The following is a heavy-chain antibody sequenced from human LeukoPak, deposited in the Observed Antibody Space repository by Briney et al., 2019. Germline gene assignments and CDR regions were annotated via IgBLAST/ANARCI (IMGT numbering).Heavy chain of an antibody. D-gene: IGHD6-13*01. CDR2: IYYSGST. J-gene: IGHJ4*02. V-gene: IGHV4-39*07. CDR1: GGSISSSSYY. CDR3: ARWAQQLAVFDY. Sequence: PSETLSLTCTVSGGSISSSSYYWGWIRQPPGKGLEWIGSIYYSGSTYYNPSLKSRVTISVDTSKNQFSLKLSSVTAADTAVYYCARWAQQLAVFDYWGQGTLVTVSS.